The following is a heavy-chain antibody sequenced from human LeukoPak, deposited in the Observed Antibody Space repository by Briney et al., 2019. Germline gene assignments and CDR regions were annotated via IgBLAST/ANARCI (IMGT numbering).Heavy chain of an antibody. V-gene: IGHV4-39*01. CDR1: GGSISSGSYY. Sequence: PSETLSLTCAVSGGSISSGSYYWVWMRQPQGKGLEGNGIMYYRGTKFYTQSLRSRVTMSVDTSKNQPPLKRGSVNVAATAVYYCERHPPGDGSALDFWGQGTMVTVPS. CDR2: MYYRGTK. D-gene: IGHD3-16*01. CDR3: ERHPPGDGSALDF. J-gene: IGHJ4*02.